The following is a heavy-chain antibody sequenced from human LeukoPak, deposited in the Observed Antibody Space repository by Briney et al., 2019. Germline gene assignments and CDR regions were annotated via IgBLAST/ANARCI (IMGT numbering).Heavy chain of an antibody. D-gene: IGHD2/OR15-2a*01. Sequence: PGGSLRLSCTASGFTFDDYAMHWVRQAPGKGLEWVSGISWNSGSIGYADSLKGRFTISRDNAKNSLYLQMNSLRAEDTALYYCAKEKNIVVGAFDIWGQGTMVTVSS. CDR3: AKEKNIVVGAFDI. J-gene: IGHJ3*02. CDR2: ISWNSGSI. CDR1: GFTFDDYA. V-gene: IGHV3-9*01.